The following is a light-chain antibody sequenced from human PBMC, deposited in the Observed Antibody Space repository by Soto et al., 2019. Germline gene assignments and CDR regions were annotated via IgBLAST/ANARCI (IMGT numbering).Light chain of an antibody. CDR1: QSAGTY. Sequence: EIVLTQSPGTLSLSPGERATLSCRASQSAGTYLAWYQQKPGQAPRLLLYGASTRATGIPDRVSGSGSGTDFTLTISRLVPEESAVYYCQQYGTSPLTFGGGTKVEIK. CDR3: QQYGTSPLT. J-gene: IGKJ4*01. V-gene: IGKV3-20*01. CDR2: GAS.